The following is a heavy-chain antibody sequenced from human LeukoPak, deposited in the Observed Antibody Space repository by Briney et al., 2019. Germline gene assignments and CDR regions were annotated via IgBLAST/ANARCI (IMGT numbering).Heavy chain of an antibody. CDR3: AKGEYSYGSYYFDY. Sequence: GGSLRLSCAASGVTFSSYAMTWVRQAPGKGLAWVSSISGSGGDTYYEASVKGRFTISRDYSKNTLSLQMNSLRAEDTAVYYCAKGEYSYGSYYFDYWGQGTLVTVSS. J-gene: IGHJ4*02. CDR2: ISGSGGDT. V-gene: IGHV3-23*01. CDR1: GVTFSSYA. D-gene: IGHD5-18*01.